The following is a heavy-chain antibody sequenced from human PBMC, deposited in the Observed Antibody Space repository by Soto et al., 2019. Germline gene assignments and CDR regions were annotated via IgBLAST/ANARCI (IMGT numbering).Heavy chain of an antibody. D-gene: IGHD1-26*01. J-gene: IGHJ6*02. Sequence: QVQLQESGPGLVKPSQTLSLTCTVSGGSISSGGYYWSWIRQHPGKGLEWIGYIYYSGSTYYNPSLKSRVTISVDTSKNQFSLKLSSVTAADTAVYYCARRLDVNSGSYFAYYYYGMDVWGQGTTVTVSS. CDR3: ARRLDVNSGSYFAYYYYGMDV. V-gene: IGHV4-31*03. CDR2: IYYSGST. CDR1: GGSISSGGYY.